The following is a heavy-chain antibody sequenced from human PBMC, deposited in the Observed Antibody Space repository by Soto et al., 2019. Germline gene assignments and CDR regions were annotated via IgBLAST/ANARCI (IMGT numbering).Heavy chain of an antibody. CDR1: GFTFSNYA. Sequence: VQLLESGGGLVQPGGSLRLSCEASGFTFSNYAMSWVRQAPGEGPEWVSTLGGGNDVFYADSVKGRFTISRDDSRNTLDLRMDNLRVEDTAIYFCAKDSVSHNGIYDAFGIWGQGTVVTVSS. CDR2: LGGGNDV. CDR3: AKDSVSHNGIYDAFGI. D-gene: IGHD3-3*02. J-gene: IGHJ3*02. V-gene: IGHV3-23*01.